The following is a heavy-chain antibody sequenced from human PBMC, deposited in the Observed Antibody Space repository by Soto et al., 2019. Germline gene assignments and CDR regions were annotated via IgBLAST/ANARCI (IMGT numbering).Heavy chain of an antibody. CDR3: AHSTGSSGWYMSFDS. CDR2: IDWDDDK. Sequence: SGPTLVNPTQTLTLTCTFSGFSLSTSGMCVSWIRQPQGKALEWLALIDWDDDKYYSTSLKTRLTISKDTSKNQVVLTMTNMDPVDTATYYCAHSTGSSGWYMSFDSWGQGTLVTVSS. J-gene: IGHJ4*02. V-gene: IGHV2-70*01. CDR1: GFSLSTSGMC. D-gene: IGHD6-19*01.